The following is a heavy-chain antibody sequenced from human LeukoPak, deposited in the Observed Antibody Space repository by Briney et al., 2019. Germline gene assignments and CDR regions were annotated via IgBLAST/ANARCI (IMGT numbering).Heavy chain of an antibody. D-gene: IGHD6-13*01. CDR2: ISSSSSYI. Sequence: PGGSLRLSCAASGVTFSNYSMNWVRQAPGKGLEWVSSISSSSSYIYYADSVKGRFTISRDNAKNSLYLQMNSLRAEDTAVYYCARGLRRIAGHHDAFDIWGQGTMVTVSS. CDR3: ARGLRRIAGHHDAFDI. J-gene: IGHJ3*02. CDR1: GVTFSNYS. V-gene: IGHV3-21*01.